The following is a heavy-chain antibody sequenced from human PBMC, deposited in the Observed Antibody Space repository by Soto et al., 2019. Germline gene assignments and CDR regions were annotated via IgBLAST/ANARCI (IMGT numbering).Heavy chain of an antibody. CDR1: GGSISSYY. V-gene: IGHV4-59*08. CDR3: ARRLYYDSSGFEGGGMDV. Sequence: SETLSLACTVSGGSISSYYWSWIRQPPGKGLEWIGYIYYSGSTNYNPSLKSRVTISVDTSKNQFSLKLSSVTAADTAVYYCARRLYYDSSGFEGGGMDVWGQGTTVT. CDR2: IYYSGST. D-gene: IGHD3-22*01. J-gene: IGHJ6*02.